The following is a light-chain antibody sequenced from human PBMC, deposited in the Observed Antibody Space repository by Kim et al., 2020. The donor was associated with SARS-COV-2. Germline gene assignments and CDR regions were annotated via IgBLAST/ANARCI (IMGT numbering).Light chain of an antibody. CDR3: HQYYIYPT. CDR2: WAS. J-gene: IGKJ2*01. Sequence: ERATLNCKSSQTVLSTSNNKNFLACYQQKPGQPPSLLIYWASTRVFVVPDRFSGSGSVTDFTLTISSLQAEDVAVYHCHQYYIYPTFGQGPKLEI. CDR1: QTVLSTSNNKNF. V-gene: IGKV4-1*01.